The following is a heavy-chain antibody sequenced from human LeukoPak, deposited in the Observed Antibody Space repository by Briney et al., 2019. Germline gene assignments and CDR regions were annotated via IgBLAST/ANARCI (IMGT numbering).Heavy chain of an antibody. CDR2: IRYDGSNK. D-gene: IGHD3-10*01. V-gene: IGHV3-30*02. J-gene: IGHJ6*03. Sequence: PGGSLRLSCAASGFTFSSYGMHWVRQAPGKGLEWVAFIRYDGSNKYYADSVKGRFTISRDNSKNTLYLQMNSLRAEDTAVYYCAKDLYYYGSGTSNYYMDVWGKGTTVTVSS. CDR1: GFTFSSYG. CDR3: AKDLYYYGSGTSNYYMDV.